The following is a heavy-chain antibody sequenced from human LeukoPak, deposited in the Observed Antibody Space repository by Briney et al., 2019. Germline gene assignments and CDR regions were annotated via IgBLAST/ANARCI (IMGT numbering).Heavy chain of an antibody. CDR2: INPNSGGT. V-gene: IGHV1-2*02. J-gene: IGHJ5*02. Sequence: GASVKVSCKASEYTFTGYYMHWVRQAPGQGLEWMGWINPNSGGTNYAQKFQGRVTMTRDTSISTAYMELSRLRSDDTAVYYCARDTAMVTYWFDPWGQGTLVTVSS. CDR1: EYTFTGYY. CDR3: ARDTAMVTYWFDP. D-gene: IGHD5-18*01.